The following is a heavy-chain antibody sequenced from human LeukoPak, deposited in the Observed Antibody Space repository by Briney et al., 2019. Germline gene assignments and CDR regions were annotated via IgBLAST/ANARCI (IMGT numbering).Heavy chain of an antibody. D-gene: IGHD3-10*01. V-gene: IGHV3-30*18. Sequence: PGRSLRLSCAASGFTFSSYGMHWVRQAPGKGLEWVAVISYDGSNKYYADSVKGQFTISRDNSKNTLYLQMNSLRAEDTAVYYCAKDGVWFGATRAYSYYYMDVWGKGTTVTVSS. CDR1: GFTFSSYG. CDR2: ISYDGSNK. CDR3: AKDGVWFGATRAYSYYYMDV. J-gene: IGHJ6*03.